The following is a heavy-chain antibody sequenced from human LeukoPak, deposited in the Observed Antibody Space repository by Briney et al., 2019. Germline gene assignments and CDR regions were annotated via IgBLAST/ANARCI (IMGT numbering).Heavy chain of an antibody. CDR3: ARDAGDYNFDY. Sequence: PSETLSLTCTVSGGSISSSSYYWGWIRQPPGKGLEWIGYIYYSGSTNYNPSLKSRVTISVDTSKNQFSLKLSSVTAADTAVYYCARDAGDYNFDYWGQGTLVTVSS. D-gene: IGHD4-17*01. J-gene: IGHJ4*02. CDR1: GGSISSSSYY. CDR2: IYYSGST. V-gene: IGHV4-61*01.